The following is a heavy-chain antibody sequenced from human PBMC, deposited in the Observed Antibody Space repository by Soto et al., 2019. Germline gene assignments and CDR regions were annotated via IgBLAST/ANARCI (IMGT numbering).Heavy chain of an antibody. J-gene: IGHJ4*02. CDR1: GFTFSSYA. Sequence: GGSLRLSCAASGFTFSSYAMHWVRQAPGKGLEWVAVISYDGSNKYYADSVKGRFTISRDNSKNTLYLQMNSLRAEDTAVYYCARDRQYRYWGQGTLVTVSS. CDR3: ARDRQYRY. D-gene: IGHD3-16*02. CDR2: ISYDGSNK. V-gene: IGHV3-30-3*01.